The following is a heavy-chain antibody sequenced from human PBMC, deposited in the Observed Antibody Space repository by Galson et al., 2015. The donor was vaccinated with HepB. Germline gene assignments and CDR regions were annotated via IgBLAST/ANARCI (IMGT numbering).Heavy chain of an antibody. CDR3: TTDPRI. Sequence: SLRLSCAASGFTFKDVWMSWVRQAPGKGLEWIGRIKAKRDGGRIDYAAPVEGRFIISRDDSKKILFLQINSLRIEDTGIYYCTTDPRIWGRGTLVTVSS. J-gene: IGHJ4*02. CDR1: GFTFKDVW. D-gene: IGHD3-3*02. CDR2: IKAKRDGGRI. V-gene: IGHV3-15*01.